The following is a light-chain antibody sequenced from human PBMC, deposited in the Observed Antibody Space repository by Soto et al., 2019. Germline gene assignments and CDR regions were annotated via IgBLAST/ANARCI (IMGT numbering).Light chain of an antibody. V-gene: IGKV3-11*01. Sequence: EIVLTQSPATLSLSPGESATLSCRASLSVDSYLAWYQQKPGQAPRLLIYDASNRSTGIPATLSGSGSGTDYTLPISSRQPEDYVVYYCQQRNVWPPVTFGPGTTVDIK. J-gene: IGKJ3*01. CDR2: DAS. CDR1: LSVDSY. CDR3: QQRNVWPPVT.